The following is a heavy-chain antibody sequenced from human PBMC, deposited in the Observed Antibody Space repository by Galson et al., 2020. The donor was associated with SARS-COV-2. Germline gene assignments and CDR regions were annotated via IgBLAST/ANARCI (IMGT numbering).Heavy chain of an antibody. D-gene: IGHD3-3*01. V-gene: IGHV3-30*18. Sequence: GESLKITCAASGFTISSYGMHWVRQASGKGLEWVAVISYDGSNKYYADSVKGRFTISRDNSKKTLYLQMNSLRAEDTAVYYCAKDQENGVFGDYYFYGMDVWCQGTTVTVSS. CDR2: ISYDGSNK. J-gene: IGHJ6*02. CDR3: AKDQENGVFGDYYFYGMDV. CDR1: GFTISSYG.